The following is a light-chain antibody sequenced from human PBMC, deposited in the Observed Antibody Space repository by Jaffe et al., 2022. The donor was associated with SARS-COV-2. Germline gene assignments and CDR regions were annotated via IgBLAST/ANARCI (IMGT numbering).Light chain of an antibody. Sequence: QSVVTQPPSASGTPGQRVTISCSGSTSNIGTNTVNWYQQLPGTAPKLLIYNNNQRPSGVPDRFSGSKSGTSAALAISGLQSEDDADFYCATWDDSLSALVFGGGTKLTVL. CDR3: ATWDDSLSALV. V-gene: IGLV1-44*01. J-gene: IGLJ3*02. CDR2: NNN. CDR1: TSNIGTNT.